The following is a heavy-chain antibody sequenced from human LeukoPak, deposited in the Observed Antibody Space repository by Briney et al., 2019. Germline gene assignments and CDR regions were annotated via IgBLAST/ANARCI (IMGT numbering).Heavy chain of an antibody. CDR3: ARGTQWLAQYYFDY. D-gene: IGHD6-19*01. Sequence: QPGGSLRLSCAASGFTFSSYGMHWVRQAPGKGLEWVAVMWYDGSNKYYADSVKGRFTISRDNSKNTLYLQMNSLRAEDTAVYYCARGTQWLAQYYFDYWGQGTLVTVSS. CDR2: MWYDGSNK. CDR1: GFTFSSYG. V-gene: IGHV3-33*01. J-gene: IGHJ4*02.